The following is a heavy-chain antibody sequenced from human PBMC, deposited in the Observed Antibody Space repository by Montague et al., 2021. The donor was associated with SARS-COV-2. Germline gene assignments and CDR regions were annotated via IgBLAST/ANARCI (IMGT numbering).Heavy chain of an antibody. CDR1: DSVSRDSVA. V-gene: IGHV6-1*01. Sequence: CAISDSVSRDSVAWNWIRQSPSRGLEWLGRTYYRSEWYMDYALSLNSRMTINPDTSKNEFSLHLNSVTPDDTAVYYCARVEYYGFWSGQYDTRYYFYGMDVWGQGTTVTVSS. D-gene: IGHD3-3*01. CDR3: ARVEYYGFWSGQYDTRYYFYGMDV. CDR2: TYYRSEWYM. J-gene: IGHJ6*02.